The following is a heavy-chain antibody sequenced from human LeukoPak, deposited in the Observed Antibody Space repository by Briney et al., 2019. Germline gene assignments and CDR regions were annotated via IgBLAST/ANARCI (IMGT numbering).Heavy chain of an antibody. CDR3: ARGSGSYYTPGLDY. CDR2: INHSGST. J-gene: IGHJ4*02. Sequence: PSETLSLTCAVYGGSFSGYYWSWIRQPPGKGLEWIGEINHSGSTNYNPSLKSRVTISVDTSKNQFSLKLSSVTAADTAVYYCARGSGSYYTPGLDYWGQGTLVTVSS. V-gene: IGHV4-34*01. CDR1: GGSFSGYY. D-gene: IGHD1-26*01.